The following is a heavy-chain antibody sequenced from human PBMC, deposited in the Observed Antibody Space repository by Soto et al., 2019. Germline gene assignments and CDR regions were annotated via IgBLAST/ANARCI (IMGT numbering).Heavy chain of an antibody. CDR1: GYTFTSYT. D-gene: IGHD4-17*01. Sequence: QVQLVQSGAEVKKPGASVKVSCKASGYTFTSYTISWVRQAPGQGLEWMGWSTTYNGNTKYAQNLQGRVTMTTDSSTSTAYIDLRSLRSDDTAVYYCARERGGGGEYSPYDYWGQGTLVTVST. J-gene: IGHJ4*02. CDR3: ARERGGGGEYSPYDY. CDR2: STTYNGNT. V-gene: IGHV1-18*01.